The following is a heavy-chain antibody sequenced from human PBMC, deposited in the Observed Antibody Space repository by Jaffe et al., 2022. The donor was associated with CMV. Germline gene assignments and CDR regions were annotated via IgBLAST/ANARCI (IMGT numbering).Heavy chain of an antibody. Sequence: EVQVVESGGGLEQPGRSLRLSCATSGFTFGDYVMNWVRQAPGKGLKWVGFIRSRAYGGTTEYAASVKGRFTISRDDSKSIAYLQMNSLEIEDTAMYYCTRLHGNWGSDHPFDLWGQGTLVTVSS. CDR1: GFTFGDYV. D-gene: IGHD7-27*01. V-gene: IGHV3-49*04. J-gene: IGHJ4*02. CDR3: TRLHGNWGSDHPFDL. CDR2: IRSRAYGGTT.